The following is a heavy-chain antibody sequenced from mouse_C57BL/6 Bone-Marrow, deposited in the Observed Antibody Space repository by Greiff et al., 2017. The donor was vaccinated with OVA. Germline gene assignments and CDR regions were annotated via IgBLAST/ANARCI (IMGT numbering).Heavy chain of an antibody. CDR1: GYTFTSYW. V-gene: IGHV1-53*01. Sequence: VQLQQPGTELVKPGASVKLSCKASGYTFTSYWMNWVKQRPGQGLEWIGNINPSNGGTNYTEKFKSNATSTVNKSSSTDYMLLSSQTYDDSTVNYYARTSQGYEYNTKDHWGQGTSVTVSS. CDR3: ARTSQGYEYNTKDH. CDR2: INPSNGGT. D-gene: IGHD2-3*01. J-gene: IGHJ4*01.